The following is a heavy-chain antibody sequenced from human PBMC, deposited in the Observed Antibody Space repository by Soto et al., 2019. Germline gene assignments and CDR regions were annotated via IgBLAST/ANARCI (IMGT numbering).Heavy chain of an antibody. J-gene: IGHJ6*02. Sequence: QVQLVESGGGVVQPGRSLRLSCAASGFTFSSYGMHWVRQAPGKGLEWVAVIWYDGSNKYYADSVKGRFTISRDNSKNTLYLQMNSLRAEDTALYYCAKDIGPRIMDVWGQGTTVTVSS. D-gene: IGHD2-15*01. CDR2: IWYDGSNK. V-gene: IGHV3-33*06. CDR1: GFTFSSYG. CDR3: AKDIGPRIMDV.